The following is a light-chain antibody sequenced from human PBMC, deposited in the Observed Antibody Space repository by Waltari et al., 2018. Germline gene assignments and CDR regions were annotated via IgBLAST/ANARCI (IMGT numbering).Light chain of an antibody. J-gene: IGLJ2*01. CDR3: SSQTLDGLVL. V-gene: IGLV2-14*01. CDR1: GSAVGAFDY. Sequence: QSALTQPASVSGSPGQSITISCSGVGSAVGAFDYVSWHQQHPGKAPQVIIYDVTNRPSGVSDRFSASKSANTASLTISRLQPEDEADYYCSSQTLDGLVLFGGGTRLTVL. CDR2: DVT.